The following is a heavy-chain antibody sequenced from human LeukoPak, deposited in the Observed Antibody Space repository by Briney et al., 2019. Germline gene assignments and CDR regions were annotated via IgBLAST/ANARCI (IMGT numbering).Heavy chain of an antibody. CDR1: GGSFSSYY. J-gene: IGHJ5*02. D-gene: IGHD2-21*02. CDR2: INHSGST. Sequence: WETLSLTCAVYGGSFSSYYWSWIRQPPGKGLEWVGDINHSGSTKYNPSLKSRVTISVDTSKNQFSQKLSSVTAADTAVSYCARAEVTRDSGVANWFDPWGQGTLVTVSS. V-gene: IGHV4-34*01. CDR3: ARAEVTRDSGVANWFDP.